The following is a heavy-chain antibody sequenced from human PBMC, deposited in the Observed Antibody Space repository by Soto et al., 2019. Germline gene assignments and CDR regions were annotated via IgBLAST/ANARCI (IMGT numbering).Heavy chain of an antibody. CDR2: ISWHSGDI. D-gene: IGHD2-2*03. CDR1: GFSFDDYG. CDR3: AKDNDLDRDGPFDY. J-gene: IGHJ4*02. Sequence: EVQLVESGGGSVQPGRSLRLSCAASGFSFDDYGMHWVRQGPGKGLEWVSGISWHSGDIYYVDSVKGRFTISRDNAKRSLYLQMNSLRTEDTALYYCAKDNDLDRDGPFDYWGQGILVTVSS. V-gene: IGHV3-9*01.